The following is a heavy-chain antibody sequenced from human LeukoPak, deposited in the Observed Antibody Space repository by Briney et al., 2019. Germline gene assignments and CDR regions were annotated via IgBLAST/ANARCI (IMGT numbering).Heavy chain of an antibody. CDR2: IPSDGSDN. V-gene: IGHV3-30*02. D-gene: IGHD4-17*01. Sequence: GGSLRLSCAASVFTFSTYGFHWVRQAPGKGLEWVAFIPSDGSDNYYANSVKGRFSISRDNSKNTLYLQMNSLRSEDTAVYYCAKGLGDYDDFRLGYWGQGTLVTVSS. J-gene: IGHJ4*02. CDR3: AKGLGDYDDFRLGY. CDR1: VFTFSTYG.